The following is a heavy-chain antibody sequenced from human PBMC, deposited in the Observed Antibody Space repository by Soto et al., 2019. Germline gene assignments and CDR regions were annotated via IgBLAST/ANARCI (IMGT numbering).Heavy chain of an antibody. J-gene: IGHJ4*02. CDR1: GVTFGGYG. V-gene: IGHV3-33*06. Sequence: LRDPSAASGVTFGGYGMRRVSKNPGKGLEWVAVIWYDGSNKYYADSVKGRFTISRDNSKNTLYLQMSSLRDEDTAVYYCVKDRSFTIFGVVILDYRGQGTRVTVSS. CDR3: VKDRSFTIFGVVILDY. D-gene: IGHD3-3*01. CDR2: IWYDGSNK.